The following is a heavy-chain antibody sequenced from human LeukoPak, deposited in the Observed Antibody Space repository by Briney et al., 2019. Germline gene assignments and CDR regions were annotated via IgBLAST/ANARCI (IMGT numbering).Heavy chain of an antibody. J-gene: IGHJ4*02. CDR1: GFTFSSYG. CDR3: AKSVLKRYFDY. V-gene: IGHV3-30*18. CDR2: ISYDGSNK. Sequence: GGSLRLSCAASGFTFSSYGMHWVRQAPGKGLGWVAVISYDGSNKYYADSVKGRFTISRDNSKNTLYLQMNGLRAEDTAVYYCAKSVLKRYFDYWGQGTLVTVSS.